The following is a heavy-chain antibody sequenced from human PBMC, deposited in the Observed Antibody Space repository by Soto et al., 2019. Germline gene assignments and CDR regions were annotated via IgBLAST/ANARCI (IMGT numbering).Heavy chain of an antibody. V-gene: IGHV4-39*01. CDR2: IYYSGST. D-gene: IGHD6-19*01. CDR1: GGSISSSSYY. Sequence: QLQLQESGPGLVKPSETLSLTCTVSGGSISSSSYYWGWIRQPPGKGLEWIGSIYYSGSTYYNPSLKSRGTIYVDTSKNPFSLKLSSVTAADTAVYYCARQGSSGWYYDYWGQGTLVTVSS. J-gene: IGHJ4*02. CDR3: ARQGSSGWYYDY.